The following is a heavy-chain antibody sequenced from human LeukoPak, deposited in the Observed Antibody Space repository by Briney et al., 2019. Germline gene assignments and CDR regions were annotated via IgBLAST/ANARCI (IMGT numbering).Heavy chain of an antibody. CDR3: ARMGSYSSSSALGY. CDR1: GGSISSSSYY. J-gene: IGHJ4*02. D-gene: IGHD6-6*01. CDR2: IYHSGST. Sequence: SETLSLTCTVAGGSISSSSYYWGWIRQPPGKGLERIGSIYHSGSTYYNPSLKSRVTISVDTSKNQFSLKLSSVTAADTAVYYCARMGSYSSSSALGYWGQGTLVTVSS. V-gene: IGHV4-39*07.